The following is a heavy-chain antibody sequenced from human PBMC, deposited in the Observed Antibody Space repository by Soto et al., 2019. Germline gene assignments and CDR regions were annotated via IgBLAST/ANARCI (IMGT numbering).Heavy chain of an antibody. CDR2: IDGDGSA. CDR1: GFTLSNYA. D-gene: IGHD2-21*01. CDR3: AKDAVSDNGYYDPFDI. Sequence: EVQLLESGGGLVQPGGSLRLSCVASGFTLSNYAMSWVRQAPGKGLEWVSVIDGDGSAKFADSVKGRRTVARDNSKNTLYLQMDSLRAEYTAIYYCAKDAVSDNGYYDPFDIWGRGTMVTVSS. V-gene: IGHV3-23*01. J-gene: IGHJ3*02.